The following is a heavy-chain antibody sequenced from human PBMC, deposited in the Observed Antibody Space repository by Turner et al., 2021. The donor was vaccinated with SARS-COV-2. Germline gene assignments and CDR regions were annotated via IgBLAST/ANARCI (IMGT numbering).Heavy chain of an antibody. CDR2: ISYAGDNT. J-gene: IGHJ2*01. Sequence: QVQLLESGGDVVPPGRSLRLSCTASGFTFSSYPMHWVRPAPGKGLEWVAVISYAGDNTKYADSVKGRFTVSRDTSKSTLFLQINSLKSEDTAVYYCARGGVKMSTIYWYFDLWGRGTLVTVSS. CDR1: GFTFSSYP. D-gene: IGHD1-26*01. CDR3: ARGGVKMSTIYWYFDL. V-gene: IGHV3-30*03.